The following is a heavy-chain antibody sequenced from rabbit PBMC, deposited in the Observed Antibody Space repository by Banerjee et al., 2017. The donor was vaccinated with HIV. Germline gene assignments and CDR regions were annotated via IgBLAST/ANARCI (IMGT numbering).Heavy chain of an antibody. CDR3: ARSGYAGGDWATGYNL. D-gene: IGHD4-2*01. CDR2: IYPGFGIR. V-gene: IGHV1S47*01. CDR1: GIDFSSYG. Sequence: QEQLVESGGGLVQPGGSLTLTCTASGIDFSSYGISWVRQAPGKGPEWIAYIYPGFGIRNYANSVKGRFTISSDNAQNTVFLQMTSLTAADTATYFCARSGYAGGDWATGYNLWGPGTLVTVS. J-gene: IGHJ4*01.